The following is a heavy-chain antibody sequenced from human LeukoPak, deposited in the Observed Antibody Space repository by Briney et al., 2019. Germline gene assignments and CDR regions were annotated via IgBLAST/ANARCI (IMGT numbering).Heavy chain of an antibody. J-gene: IGHJ6*02. Sequence: GGSLRLSCPASGFSFSSSAMSWVRQAPGKGLEWVSAISGSGGNTYYAGSVKGRFTIFRDNSKNMLYLQMNSLRAEDTALYYCASQKANFYDSSGDVWGQGTTVTVSS. CDR2: ISGSGGNT. CDR3: ASQKANFYDSSGDV. D-gene: IGHD3-22*01. V-gene: IGHV3-23*01. CDR1: GFSFSSSA.